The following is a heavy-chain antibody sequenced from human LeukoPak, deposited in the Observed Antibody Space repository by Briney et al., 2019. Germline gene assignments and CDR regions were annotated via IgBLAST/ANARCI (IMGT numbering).Heavy chain of an antibody. V-gene: IGHV1-8*01. D-gene: IGHD2/OR15-2a*01. Sequence: ASVKVSCKASGYTFTSYDINGVRQATGQGLEWMGWINPDSGNTDYAQKFQGRVTMTRNTSIRTAYMELSSLRSEDTAVYYCARGFAGRRRSFLFGPDLHNWFDHWGQGTLVTVSS. CDR3: ARGFAGRRRSFLFGPDLHNWFDH. CDR1: GYTFTSYD. CDR2: INPDSGNT. J-gene: IGHJ5*02.